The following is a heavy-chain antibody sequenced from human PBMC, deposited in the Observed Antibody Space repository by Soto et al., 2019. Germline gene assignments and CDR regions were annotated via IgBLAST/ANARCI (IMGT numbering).Heavy chain of an antibody. D-gene: IGHD4-17*01. CDR1: GGSVRSSDFY. CDR2: IYYSGGT. J-gene: IGHJ4*02. V-gene: IGHV4-30-4*01. Sequence: QVQLQESGPGLVKPSQTLSLTCTVSGGSVRSSDFYWTWIRQPPGKGLEWIGCIYYSGGTYYNPSLKSRLTISLDTSKNLFSLKLTSVTAADTAVYYCGGAGDFDFWGQGTLVTVSS. CDR3: GGAGDFDF.